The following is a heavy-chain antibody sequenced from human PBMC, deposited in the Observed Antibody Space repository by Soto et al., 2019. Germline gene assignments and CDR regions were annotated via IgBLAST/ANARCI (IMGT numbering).Heavy chain of an antibody. CDR2: MNPGSGDT. CDR1: GGTFSSYA. Sequence: GASVKVSCKASGGTFSSYAISWVRQATGQGLEWMGWMNPGSGDTGYAQKFQGRVTMTRDISIATAYMELSSLRSDDTAIYYCARMATFGSLNWFDPWGQGTLVTVS. D-gene: IGHD3-16*01. CDR3: ARMATFGSLNWFDP. V-gene: IGHV1-8*02. J-gene: IGHJ5*02.